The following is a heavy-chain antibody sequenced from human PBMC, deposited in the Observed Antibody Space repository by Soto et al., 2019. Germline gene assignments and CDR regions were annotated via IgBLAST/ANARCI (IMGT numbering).Heavy chain of an antibody. CDR1: GGSISSGGYY. CDR3: ARDIVVVPAANRVGASDI. J-gene: IGHJ3*02. D-gene: IGHD2-2*01. V-gene: IGHV4-31*03. Sequence: TLSLTCTVSGGSISSGGYYWSWIRQHPGKGLEWIGYIYYSGSTYYNPSLKSRVTISVDTSKNQFSLKLSSVTAADTAVYYCARDIVVVPAANRVGASDIWGQGTMVTVSS. CDR2: IYYSGST.